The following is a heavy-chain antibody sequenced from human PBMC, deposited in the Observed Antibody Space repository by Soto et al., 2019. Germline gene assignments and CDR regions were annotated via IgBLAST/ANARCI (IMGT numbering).Heavy chain of an antibody. V-gene: IGHV1-69*13. CDR1: GGTFSSYA. CDR3: ATCIAARVRRYYYYGMDV. Sequence: ASVKVSCKASGGTFSSYAISWVRQAPGQGLEWMGGIIPIFGTANYAQKFQGRVTITADESTSTAYMELSSLRSEDTAVYYCATCIAARVRRYYYYGMDVWGQGTTVTVSS. CDR2: IIPIFGTA. D-gene: IGHD6-6*01. J-gene: IGHJ6*02.